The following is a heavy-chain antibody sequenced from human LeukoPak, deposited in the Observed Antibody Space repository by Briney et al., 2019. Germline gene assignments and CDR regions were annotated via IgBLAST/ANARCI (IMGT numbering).Heavy chain of an antibody. J-gene: IGHJ5*02. D-gene: IGHD2-2*01. V-gene: IGHV4-59*01. CDR1: GGSISSYY. Sequence: SETLSLTCTVSGGSISSYYWSWIRQPPGKGLEWIGYIYYGGSTNYNPSLKSRVTISVDTSKNQFSLKLSSVTAADTAVYYCASGYCSSTSCLDWFDPWGQGTLVTVSS. CDR2: IYYGGST. CDR3: ASGYCSSTSCLDWFDP.